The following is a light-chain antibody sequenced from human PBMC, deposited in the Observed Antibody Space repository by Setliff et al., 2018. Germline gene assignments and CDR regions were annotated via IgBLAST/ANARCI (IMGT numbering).Light chain of an antibody. CDR1: SSDVGDYNY. Sequence: ALTQPASVSGSPGQSITISCTGTSSDVGDYNYVSWYQQHPGKAPKLMIYDVSNRPSGVSNRFSGSKSGNTASLTISGLQAEDEADYYCSSYTSSSTLVFGGGTKVTVL. J-gene: IGLJ2*01. V-gene: IGLV2-14*03. CDR3: SSYTSSSTLV. CDR2: DVS.